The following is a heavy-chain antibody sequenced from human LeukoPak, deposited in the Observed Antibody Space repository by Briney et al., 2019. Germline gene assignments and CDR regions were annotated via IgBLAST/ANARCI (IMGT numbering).Heavy chain of an antibody. CDR3: ARGGWEYYDFWSGYYTGPYYFDY. CDR1: GYTFTGYY. D-gene: IGHD3-3*01. V-gene: IGHV1-2*02. CDR2: INPNSGGT. J-gene: IGHJ4*02. Sequence: ASVKVSCKASGYTFTGYYMHWVRQAPGQGLEWMGWINPNSGGTNYAQKFQGRVTMTRDTSISTVYMELSRLRSDDTAVYYCARGGWEYYDFWSGYYTGPYYFDYWGQGTLVTVSS.